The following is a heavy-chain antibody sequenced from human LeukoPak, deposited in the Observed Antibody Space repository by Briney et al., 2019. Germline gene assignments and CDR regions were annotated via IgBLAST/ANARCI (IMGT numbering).Heavy chain of an antibody. J-gene: IGHJ4*02. CDR3: ARRAGKLWPVDY. CDR1: GGSFSGYY. CDR2: INHSGST. Sequence: SETLSLTCAVYGGSFSGYYWSWIRQPPGKGLEWIGEINHSGSTNYNPSLKSRGTISVDTSKKQFSLKLSSVTAADTAVYYCARRAGKLWPVDYWGQGTLATVSS. D-gene: IGHD5-18*01. V-gene: IGHV4-34*01.